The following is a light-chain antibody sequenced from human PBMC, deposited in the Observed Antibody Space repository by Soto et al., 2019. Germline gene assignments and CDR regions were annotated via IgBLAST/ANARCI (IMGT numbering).Light chain of an antibody. J-gene: IGKJ2*01. Sequence: DIVLTHSPDSLAVSLGERATINCKASPIVLDRTSNENAVAWYQHKPGRPPTLLISWASRRESGVTSRFRGSGAETDFRLALDSVQTEEVAVYYCQQFYTTAYTHGQGTMGEIK. CDR1: PIVLDRTSNENA. CDR2: WAS. CDR3: QQFYTTAYT. V-gene: IGKV4-1*01.